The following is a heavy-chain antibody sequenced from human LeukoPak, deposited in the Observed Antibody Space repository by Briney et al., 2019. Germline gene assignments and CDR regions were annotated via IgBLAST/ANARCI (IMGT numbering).Heavy chain of an antibody. Sequence: GGSLRLSCAASGFTFSSYSMNWVRQAPGKGLEWVSSISSSSSYIYYADSVKGRFTISRDNAKNSLYLQMNSLRAEDTAVYYCARDPYYYGSGTASDYWGQGTLVTVSS. D-gene: IGHD3-10*01. CDR1: GFTFSSYS. J-gene: IGHJ4*02. V-gene: IGHV3-21*01. CDR2: ISSSSSYI. CDR3: ARDPYYYGSGTASDY.